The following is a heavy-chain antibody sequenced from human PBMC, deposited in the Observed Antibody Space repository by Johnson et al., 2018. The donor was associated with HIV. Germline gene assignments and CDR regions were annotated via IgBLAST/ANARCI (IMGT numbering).Heavy chain of an antibody. CDR2: ISYDGSNK. CDR3: ARGKGWLDAFDM. J-gene: IGHJ3*02. V-gene: IGHV3-30-3*01. D-gene: IGHD3-22*01. Sequence: QVQLVESGGGVVQPGRSLRLSCAASGFTFNSYAMHWVRQAPGRGLEWVAVISYDGSNKYYAASVKGRFTISRDNSNNTLYLQMNSLRAEDTAVFYCARGKGWLDAFDMWGQGTMVTVSS. CDR1: GFTFNSYA.